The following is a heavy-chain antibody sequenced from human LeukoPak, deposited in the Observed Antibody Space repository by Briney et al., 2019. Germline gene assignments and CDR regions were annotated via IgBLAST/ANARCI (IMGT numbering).Heavy chain of an antibody. CDR3: ARDCSGGSCYRDY. CDR2: IHYSGST. CDR1: GGSISGYF. J-gene: IGHJ4*02. V-gene: IGHV4-59*12. Sequence: PSETLSLTCTVSGGSISGYFWSWLRQPPGKRLEWLGYIHYSGSTNYNPSLNSRVTISVDTSKNQFSLKLSSVTAADTAVYYCARDCSGGSCYRDYWGQGTLVTVSS. D-gene: IGHD2-15*01.